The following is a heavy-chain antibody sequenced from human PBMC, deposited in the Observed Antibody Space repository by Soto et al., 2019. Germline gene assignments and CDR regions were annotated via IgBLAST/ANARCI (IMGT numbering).Heavy chain of an antibody. CDR1: GGSITPYY. J-gene: IGHJ4*02. V-gene: IGHV4-59*01. CDR3: VRDCYSSSCFDL. D-gene: IGHD6-13*01. Sequence: QVQLQESGPGLVKPSETLSLTCTVSGGSITPYYWSWIRQPPGNRLDWIGYISSSGFTNYNPSLNSRVTISVDTSKNPFSLKQSSVTAADTAVYYCVRDCYSSSCFDLWGQGTLVTVSS. CDR2: ISSSGFT.